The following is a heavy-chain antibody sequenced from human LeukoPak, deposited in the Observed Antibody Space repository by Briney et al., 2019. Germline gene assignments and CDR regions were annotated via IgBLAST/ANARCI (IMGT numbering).Heavy chain of an antibody. D-gene: IGHD6-13*01. Sequence: PSETLSLTCTVSGGSISSYYWSWIRQPPGKGLEWIGYIYYSGSTNYNPSLKSRVTISVDTSKNQFSLKLSSVTAADTAVYYCARSPRMQYSSSWYYYYGMDVWGQGTTVTVSS. V-gene: IGHV4-59*12. J-gene: IGHJ6*02. CDR1: GGSISSYY. CDR3: ARSPRMQYSSSWYYYYGMDV. CDR2: IYYSGST.